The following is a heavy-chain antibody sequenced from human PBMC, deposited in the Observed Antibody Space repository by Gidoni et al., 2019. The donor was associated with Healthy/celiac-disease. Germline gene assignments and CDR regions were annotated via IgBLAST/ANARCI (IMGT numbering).Heavy chain of an antibody. V-gene: IGHV3-53*02. CDR3: ARDPIAVAGTSY. J-gene: IGHJ4*02. Sequence: EVQLVETGGGLIQPGGSLRLSCAASEFTVSSNYMSWVRQAPGKGLEWVSVIYSGGSTYYADSVKGRFTISRDNSKNTLYLQMNSLRAEDTAVYYCARDPIAVAGTSYWGQGTLVTVSS. CDR1: EFTVSSNY. CDR2: IYSGGST. D-gene: IGHD6-19*01.